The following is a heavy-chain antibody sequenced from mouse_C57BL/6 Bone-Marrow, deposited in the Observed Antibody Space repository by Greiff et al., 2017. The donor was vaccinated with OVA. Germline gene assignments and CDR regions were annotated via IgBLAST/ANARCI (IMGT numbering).Heavy chain of an antibody. CDR3: TRGYGSSSWYFDV. V-gene: IGHV14-4*01. J-gene: IGHJ1*03. D-gene: IGHD1-1*01. Sequence: EVQLQESGAELVRPGASVKLSCTASGFNIKDDYMHWVKQRPEQGLEWIGWIDPENGDTEYASKFQGKATITADTSSNTAYLQLSSLTSEDTAVYYCTRGYGSSSWYFDVWGTGTTVTGSS. CDR2: IDPENGDT. CDR1: GFNIKDDY.